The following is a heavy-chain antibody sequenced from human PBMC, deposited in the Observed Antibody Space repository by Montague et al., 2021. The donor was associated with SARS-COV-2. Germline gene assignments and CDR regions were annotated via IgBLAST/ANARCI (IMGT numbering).Heavy chain of an antibody. D-gene: IGHD1-1*01. J-gene: IGHJ5*01. Sequence: SLRLSCAASGFIFNDYAINWVRQTPGKALEWVSAISGSGGGTYYAESVKGRFTTSRDTSKNTVYLQMNSLRLEDTALYFCARGHGRVGWPLDSWGQGTLVIVSS. CDR1: GFIFNDYA. CDR3: ARGHGRVGWPLDS. V-gene: IGHV3-23*01. CDR2: ISGSGGGT.